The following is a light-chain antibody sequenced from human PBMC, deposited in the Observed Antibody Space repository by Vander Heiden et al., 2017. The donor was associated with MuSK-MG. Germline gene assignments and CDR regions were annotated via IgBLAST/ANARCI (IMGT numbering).Light chain of an antibody. CDR3: QSYDSSLSGWV. V-gene: IGLV1-40*01. CDR2: GNS. J-gene: IGLJ3*02. CDR1: SSNIGAGYD. Sequence: QSVLTQPPSVSGAPGQRVTISCTGSSSNIGAGYDVHWYQQLPGTATKLLIYGNSNRPSGVPDRFSGSKSGTSDSLAITGLQAEDEADYYCQSYDSSLSGWVFGGGTKLTVL.